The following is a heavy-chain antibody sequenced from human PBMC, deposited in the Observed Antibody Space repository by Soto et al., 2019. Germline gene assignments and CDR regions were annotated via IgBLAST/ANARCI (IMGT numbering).Heavy chain of an antibody. J-gene: IGHJ6*02. V-gene: IGHV6-1*01. CDR2: TYYRSTWSN. CDR3: AGVACFGGMDV. CDR1: GDSVSSNSAG. D-gene: IGHD3-3*01. Sequence: SQALSLTCALSGDSVSSNSAGWNWIRQSPSRGLEWLGMTYYRSTWSNDYALSVKSRITINPDTSKNPVSLQLYSVNPEDTAVYYCAGVACFGGMDVWGQGTPVTVSS.